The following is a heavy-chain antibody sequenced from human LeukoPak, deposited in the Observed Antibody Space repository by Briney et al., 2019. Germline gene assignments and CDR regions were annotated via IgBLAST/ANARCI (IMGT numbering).Heavy chain of an antibody. Sequence: GGSLRLSCAASGFTFSSYSMNWVRQAPGKGLEWVSIINNSGGSTYYADSVKGRFTIARDNSKNTLYLQMNSLRAEDTAVYYCAKAPFSWFAYIDYWGQGALVTVSS. V-gene: IGHV3-23*01. CDR1: GFTFSSYS. CDR2: INNSGGST. CDR3: AKAPFSWFAYIDY. D-gene: IGHD3-10*01. J-gene: IGHJ4*02.